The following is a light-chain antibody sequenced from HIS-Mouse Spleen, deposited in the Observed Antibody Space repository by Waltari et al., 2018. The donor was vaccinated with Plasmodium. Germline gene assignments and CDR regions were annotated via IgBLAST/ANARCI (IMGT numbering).Light chain of an antibody. CDR2: AAS. CDR3: QQNYNTWT. V-gene: IGKV1-39*01. J-gene: IGKJ1*01. Sequence: DIQMTQSPSSLSASVGDRDTITCRASQSIISYLNWYQQKPRKAPKLLIYAASSLQSGVPSRFSGSGSRTDFPLTISSLQPEDFATYYCQQNYNTWTFGQGTKVEIK. CDR1: QSIISY.